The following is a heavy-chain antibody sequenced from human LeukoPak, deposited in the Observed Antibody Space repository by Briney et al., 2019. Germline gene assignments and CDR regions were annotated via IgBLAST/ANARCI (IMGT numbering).Heavy chain of an antibody. Sequence: PGGSLRLSCAASGFTFSDYYMSWIRQAPGKGLEWVSYISSSGSTIYYADSVKGRFTISRDNAKNSLYLQMNSLRAEDTAVYYCARDRRYYDSSGFLFDYWGQGTLVTVSS. CDR2: ISSSGSTI. J-gene: IGHJ4*02. CDR1: GFTFSDYY. V-gene: IGHV3-11*04. D-gene: IGHD3-22*01. CDR3: ARDRRYYDSSGFLFDY.